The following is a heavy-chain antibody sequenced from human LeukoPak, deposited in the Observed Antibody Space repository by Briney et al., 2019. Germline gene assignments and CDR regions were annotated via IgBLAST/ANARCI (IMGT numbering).Heavy chain of an antibody. V-gene: IGHV4-38-2*02. CDR1: GYSISSGYY. CDR3: ATPLGYCSGGSCTAASWFDP. D-gene: IGHD2-15*01. Sequence: PSETLSLTCTVSGYSISSGYYWGWIRQPPGKGLEWIGSIYHSGSTNYNPSLKSRVTMSIDTSKNQFSLKLSSVTAADTAVYYCATPLGYCSGGSCTAASWFDPWGQGTQVTVSS. J-gene: IGHJ5*02. CDR2: IYHSGST.